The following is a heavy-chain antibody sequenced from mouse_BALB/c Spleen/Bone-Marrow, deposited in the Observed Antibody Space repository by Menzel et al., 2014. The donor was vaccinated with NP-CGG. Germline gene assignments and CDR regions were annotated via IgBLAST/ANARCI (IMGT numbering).Heavy chain of an antibody. CDR3: ATLTGTFDY. CDR2: IDPANDYT. D-gene: IGHD4-1*01. Sequence: EVKLMESGAELVKPGASVKLSCTASGFNIKDTYMHWVKQRPEQGLEWIGRIDPANDYTKYDPKFQGKATITTDTSSNAASLQLSSLTSEDTAVYYCATLTGTFDYWGQGTTLTVPS. CDR1: GFNIKDTY. V-gene: IGHV14-3*02. J-gene: IGHJ2*01.